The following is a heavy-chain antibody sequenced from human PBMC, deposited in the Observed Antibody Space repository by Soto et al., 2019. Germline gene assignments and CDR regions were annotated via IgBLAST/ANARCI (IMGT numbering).Heavy chain of an antibody. CDR3: ARVEGQQLVDYYYYYGMDV. Sequence: SETLSLTCTVSGGSISSGGYYWSWIRQHPGKGLEWIGYIYYSGSTYYNPSLRSRVTISVDTSKNQFSLKLSSVTAADTAVYYCARVEGQQLVDYYYYYGMDVWGQGTTVTVSS. V-gene: IGHV4-31*03. CDR2: IYYSGST. D-gene: IGHD6-13*01. J-gene: IGHJ6*02. CDR1: GGSISSGGYY.